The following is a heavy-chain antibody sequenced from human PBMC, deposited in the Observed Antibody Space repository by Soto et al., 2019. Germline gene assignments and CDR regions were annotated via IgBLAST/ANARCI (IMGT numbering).Heavy chain of an antibody. CDR3: ARTMVRGVMTLQHYYYMDV. D-gene: IGHD3-10*01. CDR2: ISSSGSTI. J-gene: IGHJ6*03. CDR1: GFTFSDYY. V-gene: IGHV3-11*01. Sequence: QVQLVESGGGLVKPGGSLRLFCAASGFTFSDYYMSWIRQAPGKGLEWVSYISSSGSTIYYADSVKGRFTISRDNAKNSLYLQMNSLRAEDTAVYYCARTMVRGVMTLQHYYYMDVWGKGTTVTVSS.